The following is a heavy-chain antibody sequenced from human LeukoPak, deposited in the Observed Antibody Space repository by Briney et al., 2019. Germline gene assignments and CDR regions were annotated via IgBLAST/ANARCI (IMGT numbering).Heavy chain of an antibody. CDR3: SKGNWDKLEVFDY. CDR2: ICVRTGNT. V-gene: IGHV3-23*01. CDR1: GFTFSSYA. D-gene: IGHD1/OR15-1a*01. Sequence: GGSLRLSCAASGFTFSSYAMNWVRQAPGKGLEWVSTICVRTGNTYYADSVKGRFTISRDNSKDTLSLLMNSLRAEDTAIYHCSKGNWDKLEVFDYWGQGTLVTVSS. J-gene: IGHJ4*02.